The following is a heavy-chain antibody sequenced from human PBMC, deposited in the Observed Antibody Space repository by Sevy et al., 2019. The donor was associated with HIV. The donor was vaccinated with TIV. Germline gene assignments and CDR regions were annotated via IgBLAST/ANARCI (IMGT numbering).Heavy chain of an antibody. CDR2: ISSSDSTI. D-gene: IGHD1-20*01. J-gene: IGHJ6*02. Sequence: GGSLRLSCVASGFTFSDYYMNWIRQAPGKGLEWVSYISSSDSTIYYADSVKGRFTISRDNAKNSLYLQMNSLRAEDTAVYYCARDSGHRYNWKYDYYYGMDVWGQGTTVTVSS. V-gene: IGHV3-11*01. CDR1: GFTFSDYY. CDR3: ARDSGHRYNWKYDYYYGMDV.